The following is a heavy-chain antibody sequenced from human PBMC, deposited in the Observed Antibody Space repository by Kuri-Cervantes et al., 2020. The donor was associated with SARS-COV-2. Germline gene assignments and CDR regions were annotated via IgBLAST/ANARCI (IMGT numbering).Heavy chain of an antibody. CDR1: GGSISSSNW. D-gene: IGHD6-6*01. CDR2: IYHSGST. CDR3: ARTYSSSSLFYDY. V-gene: IGHV4-4*02. J-gene: IGHJ4*02. Sequence: GSLRLSCAVSGGSISSSNWWSWVRQPPGKGLEWIGEIYHSGSTNHNPSLKSRVTISVDKSKNQFSLKLSSVTAADTAVYYCARTYSSSSLFYDYWGQGTLVTVSS.